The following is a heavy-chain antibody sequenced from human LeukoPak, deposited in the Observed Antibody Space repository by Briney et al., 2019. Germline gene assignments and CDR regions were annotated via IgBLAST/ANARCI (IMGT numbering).Heavy chain of an antibody. J-gene: IGHJ4*02. CDR3: ARVTVGSPFDY. D-gene: IGHD4-23*01. Sequence: QPGGSLRLSCAASGFTFSTCWMHWVRQAPGKGLVWVSCINSDDSTTNYADSVKGRFTISRDNAKNTLYLQMNSLRAEDTAVYYCARVTVGSPFDYWGQGALVTVSS. CDR1: GFTFSTCW. V-gene: IGHV3-74*01. CDR2: INSDDSTT.